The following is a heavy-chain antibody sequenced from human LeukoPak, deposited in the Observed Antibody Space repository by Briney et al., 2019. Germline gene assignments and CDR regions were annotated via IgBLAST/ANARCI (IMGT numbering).Heavy chain of an antibody. CDR3: ARDSGATFDY. Sequence: PGGSQRLSCAASGFTFSNYWMSWVRQAPGKGLEWVANIKQEGREKYYVHSVKGRFTISRDNAKNSLYLQMNSLRVEDTAVYYCARDSGATFDYWGQGTLVTVSS. V-gene: IGHV3-7*01. J-gene: IGHJ4*02. CDR1: GFTFSNYW. D-gene: IGHD1-26*01. CDR2: IKQEGREK.